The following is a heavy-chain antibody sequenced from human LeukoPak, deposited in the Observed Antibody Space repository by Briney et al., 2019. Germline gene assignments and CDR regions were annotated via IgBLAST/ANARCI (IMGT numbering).Heavy chain of an antibody. CDR3: ARDDRSGWYSLD. Sequence: GSLRLSCAASGFTFSSYAMSWVRQAPGKGLEWVSAISGSGGSTYYADSVKGRFTISRDNSKNTLYLQMNSLRAEDTAIYYCARDDRSGWYSLDWGQGTLVTVSS. D-gene: IGHD6-19*01. CDR1: GFTFSSYA. V-gene: IGHV3-23*01. CDR2: ISGSGGST. J-gene: IGHJ4*02.